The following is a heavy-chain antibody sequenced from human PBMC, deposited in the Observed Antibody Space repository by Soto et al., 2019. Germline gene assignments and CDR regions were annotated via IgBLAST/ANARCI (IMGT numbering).Heavy chain of an antibody. CDR3: AKDPNDRLRVTTAGIY. J-gene: IGHJ4*02. CDR2: ISYDGSNK. D-gene: IGHD4-4*01. V-gene: IGHV3-30*18. CDR1: GFTFSSYG. Sequence: GGSLRLSCAASGFTFSSYGMHWVRQAPGKGLEWVAVISYDGSNKYYADSVKGRFTISRDNSKKTLYLQMNSLRAEDTAVYYCAKDPNDRLRVTTAGIYWGQGTLVTVSS.